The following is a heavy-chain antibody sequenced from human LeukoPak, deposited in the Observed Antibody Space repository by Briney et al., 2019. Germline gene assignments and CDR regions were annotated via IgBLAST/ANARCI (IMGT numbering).Heavy chain of an antibody. CDR1: GFTFSSYS. Sequence: GGSLRLSCAASGFTFSSYSMNWVGQAPGKGVEWVSSISSSSSYIYYADSVKGGFTISRDNAKTSLYLQMNSLRAEDTAVYYCARRVSAFDIWGQGTMVTVSS. CDR2: ISSSSSYI. CDR3: ARRVSAFDI. V-gene: IGHV3-21*01. D-gene: IGHD6-6*01. J-gene: IGHJ3*02.